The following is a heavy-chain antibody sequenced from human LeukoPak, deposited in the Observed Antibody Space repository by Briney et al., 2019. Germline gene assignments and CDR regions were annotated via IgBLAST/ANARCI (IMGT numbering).Heavy chain of an antibody. V-gene: IGHV3-30*04. CDR1: GFTFSSYA. Sequence: GRSLRLSCAASGFTFSSYAMHWVRQAPGKGLEWVAVISYDGSNKYYADSVKGRFTISRDNSKSTLYLQMNSLRAEDTAVYYCARSQPGYSSTRFDYWGQGTLVTVSS. D-gene: IGHD6-13*01. CDR3: ARSQPGYSSTRFDY. CDR2: ISYDGSNK. J-gene: IGHJ4*02.